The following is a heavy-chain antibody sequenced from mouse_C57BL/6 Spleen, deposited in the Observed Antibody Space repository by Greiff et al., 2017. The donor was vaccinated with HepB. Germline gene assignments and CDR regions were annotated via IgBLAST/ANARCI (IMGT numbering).Heavy chain of an antibody. Sequence: QVQLQQPGAELVKPGASVKLSCKASGYTFTSYWMQWVKQRPGQGLEWIGEIDPSDSYTNYNQKFKGKATLTVDTSSSTAYMQLSSLTSEDSAVYYCARSTVVAGDYYYFDYWGQGTTLTVSS. J-gene: IGHJ2*01. CDR3: ARSTVVAGDYYYFDY. D-gene: IGHD1-1*01. CDR1: GYTFTSYW. V-gene: IGHV1-50*01. CDR2: IDPSDSYT.